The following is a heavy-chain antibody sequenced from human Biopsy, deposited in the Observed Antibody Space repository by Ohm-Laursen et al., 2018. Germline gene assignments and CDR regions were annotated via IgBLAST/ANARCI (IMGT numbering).Heavy chain of an antibody. Sequence: SDTLSLTCNVSGGDINNYYWSCIRQPAGKGLEWIGRIYPGGSTNYNPSLKSRVTMSVDTSKKQLSLRLRSVTAADTAMYYCASVVLGPTSDAFGRWGQGTMVVV. CDR2: IYPGGST. V-gene: IGHV4-4*07. CDR3: ASVVLGPTSDAFGR. D-gene: IGHD3-22*01. CDR1: GGDINNYY. J-gene: IGHJ3*01.